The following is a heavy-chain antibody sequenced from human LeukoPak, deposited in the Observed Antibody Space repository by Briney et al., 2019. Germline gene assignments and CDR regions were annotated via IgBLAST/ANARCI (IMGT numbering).Heavy chain of an antibody. V-gene: IGHV1-8*01. D-gene: IGHD1-26*01. Sequence: ASVKVSCKASGYTFTSYDINWVRQATGQGLEWMGWMNPNSGNTGYAQKFQGRVTMTRNTSISTAYMGLSSLRSEDTAVYYCARGVGATNYFDYWGQGTLVTVSS. CDR3: ARGVGATNYFDY. CDR2: MNPNSGNT. J-gene: IGHJ4*02. CDR1: GYTFTSYD.